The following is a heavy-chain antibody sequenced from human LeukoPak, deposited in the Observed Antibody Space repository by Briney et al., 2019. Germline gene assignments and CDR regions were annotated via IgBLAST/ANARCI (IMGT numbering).Heavy chain of an antibody. CDR3: ARDQVHGAFDL. Sequence: GGSLRLSCAASGFTFSSYSMNWVRQAPGEGLEWVSSISSSSGYIYYADSVKGRFTVTRDNAKNSLYLQMNSLRAEDTAVYYCARDQVHGAFDLWGRGTLVTVSS. V-gene: IGHV3-21*01. CDR2: ISSSSGYI. CDR1: GFTFSSYS. J-gene: IGHJ2*01.